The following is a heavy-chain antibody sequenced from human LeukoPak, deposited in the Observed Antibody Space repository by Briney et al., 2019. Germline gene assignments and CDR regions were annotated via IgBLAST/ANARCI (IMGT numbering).Heavy chain of an antibody. D-gene: IGHD3-22*01. CDR3: ARQVGSFTMMP. J-gene: IGHJ1*01. CDR1: GVSFSGYY. Sequence: SETLSLTCAVYGVSFSGYYWSWIRQPPGKGLEWIGEINHSGSTNYNPSLKSRVTISVDTSKNQFSLKLSSVTAADTAVYYCARQVGSFTMMPWGQGTLVTVSS. V-gene: IGHV4-34*01. CDR2: INHSGST.